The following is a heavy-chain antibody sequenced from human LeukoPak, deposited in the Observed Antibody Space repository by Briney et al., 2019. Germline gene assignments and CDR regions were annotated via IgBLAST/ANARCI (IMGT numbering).Heavy chain of an antibody. CDR1: GGSISSYY. Sequence: SETLSLTCTVSGGSISSYYWSWIRQPPGKGLEWIGYIYYSGTTNYNPSLKSRVTISVDTSKNQFPLKLSSVTAADTAVYYCARDYYDFWSGYYTGPRNNWFDPWGQGTLVTVSS. J-gene: IGHJ5*02. D-gene: IGHD3-3*01. V-gene: IGHV4-59*01. CDR2: IYYSGTT. CDR3: ARDYYDFWSGYYTGPRNNWFDP.